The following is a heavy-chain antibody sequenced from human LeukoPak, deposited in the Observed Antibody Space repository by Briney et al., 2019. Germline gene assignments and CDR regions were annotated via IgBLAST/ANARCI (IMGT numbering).Heavy chain of an antibody. CDR3: ARDRAAAGLNNWFDP. D-gene: IGHD6-13*01. J-gene: IGHJ5*02. Sequence: SVKVSCKASGYTFTSYYMHWVRQAPGQGLEWMGGIVPIFGTADYAQKFQGRVTITADESTSTAYMELSSLRSEDTAVYYCARDRAAAGLNNWFDPWGQGTRVTVSS. CDR1: GYTFTSYY. CDR2: IVPIFGTA. V-gene: IGHV1-69*13.